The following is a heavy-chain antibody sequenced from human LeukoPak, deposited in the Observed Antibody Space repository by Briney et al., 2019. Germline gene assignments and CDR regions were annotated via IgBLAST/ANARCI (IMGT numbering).Heavy chain of an antibody. Sequence: SVKVSCKASGGTFSSYAISWVRQAPGQGLEWMGGIIPIFGTANYAQKFQGRVTITTDESTSTAYMELSSLRSEDTAVYYCAVPSGPTYYYYYMDVWGKGTTVTVSS. V-gene: IGHV1-69*05. CDR3: AVPSGPTYYYYYMDV. CDR2: IIPIFGTA. CDR1: GGTFSSYA. D-gene: IGHD2-15*01. J-gene: IGHJ6*03.